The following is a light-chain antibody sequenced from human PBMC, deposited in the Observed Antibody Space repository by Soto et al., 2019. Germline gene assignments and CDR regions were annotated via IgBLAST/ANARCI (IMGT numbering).Light chain of an antibody. CDR2: DAS. V-gene: IGKV1-33*01. CDR1: QDISNY. Sequence: DIQMTQSPSSLSASVGDRVTITCQASQDISNYLNWYQQKPGKAPKLLIYDASNLETGVPSRFSESGSETDFTFTISSLQPEDIATYYCQQYDNLPPYTFGQGTKLEIK. J-gene: IGKJ2*01. CDR3: QQYDNLPPYT.